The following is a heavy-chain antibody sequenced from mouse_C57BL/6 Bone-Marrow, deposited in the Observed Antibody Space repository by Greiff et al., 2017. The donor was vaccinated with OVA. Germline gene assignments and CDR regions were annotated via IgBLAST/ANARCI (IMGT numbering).Heavy chain of an antibody. V-gene: IGHV7-3*01. Sequence: VQLKESGGGLVQPGGSLSLSCAASGFTFTDYYMSWVRQPPGKALEWLGFIRNKANGYTTEYSASVKGRFTISRDNSQSILYLQMNALRAEDSATYYCARGVTRAYWGQGTLVTVSA. J-gene: IGHJ3*01. D-gene: IGHD2-2*01. CDR2: IRNKANGYTT. CDR3: ARGVTRAY. CDR1: GFTFTDYY.